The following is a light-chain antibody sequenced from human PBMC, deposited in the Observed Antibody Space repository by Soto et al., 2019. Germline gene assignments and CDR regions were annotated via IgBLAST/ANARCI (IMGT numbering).Light chain of an antibody. CDR3: SSFSSITREV. CDR2: EVS. J-gene: IGLJ2*01. V-gene: IGLV2-14*01. CDR1: SSDVGGYSY. Sequence: QSVLTQPASVSGSPGQSITMSCTGTSSDVGGYSYVSWYQQHPGKTPKLMIYEVSNRPSGVSHRFSGSKSGNTASLTISGLQTEDEADYYCSSFSSITREVFGGGTQLTV.